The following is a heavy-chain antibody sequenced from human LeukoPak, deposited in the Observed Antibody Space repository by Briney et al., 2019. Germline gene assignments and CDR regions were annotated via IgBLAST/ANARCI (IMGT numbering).Heavy chain of an antibody. D-gene: IGHD2-15*01. CDR3: ARVGSSCSGGSCYSPLDY. CDR2: IDPSGSGA. Sequence: ASVKVSCKASGYTFIHYYMHWVRQAPGQGLEWMGIIDPSGSGATYAQKLQGRVTMTRDMSTSTVYMELSSLRSDDTAVYYCARVGSSCSGGSCYSPLDYWGQGTLVTASS. CDR1: GYTFIHYY. J-gene: IGHJ4*02. V-gene: IGHV1-46*01.